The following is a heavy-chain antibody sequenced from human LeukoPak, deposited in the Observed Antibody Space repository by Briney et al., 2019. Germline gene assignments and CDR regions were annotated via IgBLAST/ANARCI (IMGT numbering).Heavy chain of an antibody. CDR2: INHGGST. CDR3: ARHQEESGSYSMDY. J-gene: IGHJ4*02. Sequence: SETLSLTCAVYGGSFSGYYRSWIRQPLGKGLEWIGKINHGGSTNYNPSLKSRVTISVDTSKNQFSLRLSSVTAADTAVYYCARHQEESGSYSMDYWGQGTLVTVSS. V-gene: IGHV4-34*01. D-gene: IGHD1-26*01. CDR1: GGSFSGYY.